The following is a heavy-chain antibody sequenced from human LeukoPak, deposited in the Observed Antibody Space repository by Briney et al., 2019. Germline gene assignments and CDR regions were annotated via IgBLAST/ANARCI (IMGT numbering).Heavy chain of an antibody. J-gene: IGHJ4*02. V-gene: IGHV3-21*01. CDR1: GFTFSSYS. Sequence: GGSLRLSCAASGFTFSSYSMNWVRQAQGKGLEWVSSLSSSSSYIYYADSVKGRFTISRDNAKNSLYLQMNSLRAEDTAVYYCAREGVNVLMVYAVYYFDYWGQGTLVTVSS. CDR2: LSSSSSYI. CDR3: AREGVNVLMVYAVYYFDY. D-gene: IGHD2-8*01.